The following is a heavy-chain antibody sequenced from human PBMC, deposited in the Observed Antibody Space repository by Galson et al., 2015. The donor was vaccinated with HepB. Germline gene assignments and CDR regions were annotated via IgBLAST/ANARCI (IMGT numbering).Heavy chain of an antibody. V-gene: IGHV3-30*18. J-gene: IGHJ1*01. D-gene: IGHD6-19*01. CDR2: ISYDGSNK. Sequence: SLRLSCAASGFTFSSYGMHWVRQAPGKGLEWVAVISYDGSNKYYADSVKGRFTISRDNSKNTLYLQMNSLRAEDTAVYYCAKDPHIAVAGTYFQHWGQGTLVTVSS. CDR1: GFTFSSYG. CDR3: AKDPHIAVAGTYFQH.